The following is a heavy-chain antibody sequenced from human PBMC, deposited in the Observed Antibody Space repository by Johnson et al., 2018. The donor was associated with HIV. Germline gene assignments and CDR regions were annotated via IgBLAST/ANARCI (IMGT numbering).Heavy chain of an antibody. Sequence: QVQLVESGGGVVQPGRSLRLSCAASGFTFSIYGMHWVRQAPGKGLEWVAVIWYDGSNKNYADSVKGRFTISRDNSKNTLYLQMNSLRAEDTAVYYCATSTASDAFDIWGQGTMVTVSS. V-gene: IGHV3-33*01. CDR2: IWYDGSNK. CDR3: ATSTASDAFDI. D-gene: IGHD1-1*01. CDR1: GFTFSIYG. J-gene: IGHJ3*02.